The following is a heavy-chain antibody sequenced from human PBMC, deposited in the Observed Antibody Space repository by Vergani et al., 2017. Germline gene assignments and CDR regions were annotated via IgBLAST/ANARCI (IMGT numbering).Heavy chain of an antibody. CDR1: GGSFSGYY. V-gene: IGHV4-34*01. J-gene: IGHJ4*02. CDR2: INHSGST. Sequence: QVQLQQWGAGLLKPSETLSLTCAVYGGSFSGYYWSWIRQPPGKGLEWIGEINHSGSTNYNPSLKSRVTISVDTSKNQFSLKRSSVTAADTAVYYCAGGKNGSGYFWGQGTLVTVSS. D-gene: IGHD3-10*01. CDR3: AGGKNGSGYF.